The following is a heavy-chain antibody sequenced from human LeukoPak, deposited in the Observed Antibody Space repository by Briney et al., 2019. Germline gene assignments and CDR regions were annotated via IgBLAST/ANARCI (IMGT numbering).Heavy chain of an antibody. CDR3: ARVFGVVIDAFDI. V-gene: IGHV1-2*02. CDR1: GYTFTGYY. J-gene: IGHJ3*02. D-gene: IGHD3-3*01. CDR2: INPNSGGT. Sequence: GASVKVSCKASGYTFTGYYMHWVRQAPGQGLEWMGWINPNSGGTNYAQKFQGRVTMTRDTPISTAYMELSRLRSDDTAVYYCARVFGVVIDAFDIWGQGTMVTVSS.